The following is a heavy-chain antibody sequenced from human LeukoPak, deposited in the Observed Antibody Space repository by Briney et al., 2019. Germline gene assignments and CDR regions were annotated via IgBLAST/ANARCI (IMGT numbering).Heavy chain of an antibody. J-gene: IGHJ3*02. CDR2: IYYSGST. CDR3: ARTRDGYNLDAFDI. CDR1: GGSISIYY. D-gene: IGHD5-24*01. Sequence: SETLSLTCTVSGGSISIYYWSWIRQPPGKALEWIGYIYYSGSTNYNPSLKSRVTISVDTSKNQFSLNLGSVTAADTAVYYCARTRDGYNLDAFDIWGQGTMVTVSS. V-gene: IGHV4-59*01.